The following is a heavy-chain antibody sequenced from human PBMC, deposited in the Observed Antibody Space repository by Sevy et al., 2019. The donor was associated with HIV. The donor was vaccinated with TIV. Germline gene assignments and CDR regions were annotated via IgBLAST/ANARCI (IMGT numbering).Heavy chain of an antibody. D-gene: IGHD5-18*01. Sequence: GGSLRLSCVASGFTFSDTWMTWVRQAPGKGLERIAFINEDGSRLGYVDSVRGRFTISRENTKNSLYLQMNSLRAEDTAVYFCVRDRAYSALDYWGQGTLVTVSS. CDR1: GFTFSDTW. V-gene: IGHV3-7*01. CDR3: VRDRAYSALDY. J-gene: IGHJ4*02. CDR2: INEDGSRL.